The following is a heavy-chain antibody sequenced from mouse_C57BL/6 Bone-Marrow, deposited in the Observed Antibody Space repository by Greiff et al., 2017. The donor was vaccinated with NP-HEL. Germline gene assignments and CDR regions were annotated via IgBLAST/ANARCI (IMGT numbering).Heavy chain of an antibody. Sequence: QVQLQQSGAELVRPGASVKLSCKASGYTFTSYGISWVKQRTGQGLEWIGEIFPRSGNTYYNEKFKGKATLTADKSSSTAYMELRSLTSEDSAVYFCARDLLWYPWYFDYWGQGTTLTVSS. D-gene: IGHD2-1*01. CDR1: GYTFTSYG. CDR2: IFPRSGNT. V-gene: IGHV1-81*01. CDR3: ARDLLWYPWYFDY. J-gene: IGHJ2*01.